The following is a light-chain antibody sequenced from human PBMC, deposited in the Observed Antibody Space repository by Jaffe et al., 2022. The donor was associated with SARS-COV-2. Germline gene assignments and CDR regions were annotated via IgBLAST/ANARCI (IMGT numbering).Light chain of an antibody. CDR1: ELGYKY. V-gene: IGLV3-1*01. Sequence: SYELTQPPSVSVSPGQTASITCSGDELGYKYVSWYQHKPGQSPVLVIYQNNKRPSGIPDRFSGSNSANTATLTISGTQAMDEADYYCQAWDSSVVFGGGTKLTVL. CDR2: QNN. J-gene: IGLJ2*01. CDR3: QAWDSSVV.